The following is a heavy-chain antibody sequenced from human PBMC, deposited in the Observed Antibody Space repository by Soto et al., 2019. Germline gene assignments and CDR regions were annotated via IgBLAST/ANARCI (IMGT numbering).Heavy chain of an antibody. Sequence: GGSLRLSCAASGFTFSSYWMHWVRQAPGKGLVWVSRINSDGSSTSYADSVKGRFTISRDNAKKSLYLQMNSLRAEDTAVYFCAKDFTTMVRLCDYWGQGTLVTVSS. D-gene: IGHD5-18*01. CDR3: AKDFTTMVRLCDY. J-gene: IGHJ4*02. CDR1: GFTFSSYW. CDR2: INSDGSST. V-gene: IGHV3-74*01.